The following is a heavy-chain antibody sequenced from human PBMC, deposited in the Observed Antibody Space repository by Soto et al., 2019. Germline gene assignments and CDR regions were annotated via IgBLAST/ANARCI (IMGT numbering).Heavy chain of an antibody. J-gene: IGHJ4*02. D-gene: IGHD6-13*01. CDR1: GGSFSGYY. CDR3: LRGAIAASPVVDY. Sequence: ASETLSLTCAVYGGSFSGYYWSWIRQPPGKGLEWIGEINHSGSTNYNPSLKSRVTISVDTSKNQFSLKLSSVTAADTAVYFCLRGAIAASPVVDYWGQGSLVTVSA. CDR2: INHSGST. V-gene: IGHV4-34*01.